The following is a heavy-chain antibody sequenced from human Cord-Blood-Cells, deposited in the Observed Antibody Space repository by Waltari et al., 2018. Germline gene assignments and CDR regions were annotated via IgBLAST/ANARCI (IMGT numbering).Heavy chain of an antibody. J-gene: IGHJ4*02. D-gene: IGHD6-13*01. CDR3: AREDSSSYLDFDY. Sequence: EVQLVESGGGLVQPGGSLRLSCAASGFTFSSYWMSWVRQAPGKGLECVANIKQDGSEKYYVDSVKGRFTISRDNAKNSLYLQMNSLRAEDTAVYYCAREDSSSYLDFDYWGQGTLVTVSS. CDR1: GFTFSSYW. V-gene: IGHV3-7*01. CDR2: IKQDGSEK.